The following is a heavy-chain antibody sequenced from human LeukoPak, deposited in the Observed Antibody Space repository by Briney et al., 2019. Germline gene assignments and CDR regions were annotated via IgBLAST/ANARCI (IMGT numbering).Heavy chain of an antibody. CDR3: AGHYGSGFDF. CDR1: GGSVSSGDYY. V-gene: IGHV4-31*03. D-gene: IGHD3-10*01. Sequence: PSETLSLTCTVSGGSVSSGDYYWSWIRQHPGKGLEWIGYIYYSGDTYYNPSLKSRVTISVDASKNQFSLKLSSVTAADTAVYYCAGHYGSGFDFWGQGTLVTVSS. CDR2: IYYSGDT. J-gene: IGHJ4*02.